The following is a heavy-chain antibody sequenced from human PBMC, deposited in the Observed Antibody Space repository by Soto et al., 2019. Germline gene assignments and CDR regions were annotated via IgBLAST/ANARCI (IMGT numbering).Heavy chain of an antibody. D-gene: IGHD1-26*01. CDR2: ISAYNGNT. CDR1: GYTFTSYG. Sequence: QVQLVQSGAEVKKPGASVKVSCKASGYTFTSYGISWVRQAPGQGLEWMGWISAYNGNTNYAQKLQGRVTMTTDTSTRTAYMELRSRRSDDTAVYCCARDQRPLWEPYYYYGMDVWGQGTTVTVTS. V-gene: IGHV1-18*04. J-gene: IGHJ6*02. CDR3: ARDQRPLWEPYYYYGMDV.